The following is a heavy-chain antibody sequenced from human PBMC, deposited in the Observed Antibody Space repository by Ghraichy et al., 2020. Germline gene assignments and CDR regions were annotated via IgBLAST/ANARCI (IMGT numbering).Heavy chain of an antibody. V-gene: IGHV4-39*01. D-gene: IGHD1-1*01. CDR1: GDSISARSYY. CDR2: IYHTGTT. Sequence: SETLSLTCTVSGDSISARSYYWGWIRQSPVRGLEWIGSIYHTGTTHYFPSLRGRVTMSVDTSKNQFSLNLTSVTAADTAVYYCAGGLTTLIPFDYWGRGILVTVSS. CDR3: AGGLTTLIPFDY. J-gene: IGHJ4*02.